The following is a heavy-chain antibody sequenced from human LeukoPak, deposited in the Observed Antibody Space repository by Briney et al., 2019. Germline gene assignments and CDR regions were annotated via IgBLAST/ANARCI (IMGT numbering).Heavy chain of an antibody. D-gene: IGHD1-20*01. CDR3: ARGAHITSTAGGWFDP. CDR1: GYTXSDYY. V-gene: IGHV1-2*02. CDR2: INPKSGGT. J-gene: IGHJ5*02. Sequence: ASVKVSCKASGYTXSDYYVHGVRQAPGQGLEWMGWINPKSGGTIYAQKFQGRVTVTRDTSINTAYMEFRSLRSDDTAVYYCARGAHITSTAGGWFDPWGQGTLVTISS.